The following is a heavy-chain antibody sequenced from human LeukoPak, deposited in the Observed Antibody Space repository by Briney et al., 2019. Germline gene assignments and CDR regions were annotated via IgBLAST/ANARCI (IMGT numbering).Heavy chain of an antibody. J-gene: IGHJ4*02. Sequence: ASVKVSCKASGYTFTGYYMHWVRQAPGQGLEWMGWINPNSGGTNYAQKFQGRVTKTRDTSISTAYMELSRLRSDDTAVYYCALGYCSSTSCYTGIVWGQGTLVTVSS. V-gene: IGHV1-2*02. CDR1: GYTFTGYY. CDR2: INPNSGGT. D-gene: IGHD2-2*02. CDR3: ALGYCSSTSCYTGIV.